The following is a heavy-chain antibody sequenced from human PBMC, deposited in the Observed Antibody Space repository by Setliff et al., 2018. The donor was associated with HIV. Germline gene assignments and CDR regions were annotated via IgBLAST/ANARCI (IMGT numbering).Heavy chain of an antibody. Sequence: SETLSLTCTVSGGSISSYYWSWIRQPPGKGLEWIGYIYYSGSTNYNPSLKSRVTISVDTSKNQLSLKLSSVTAADTAVYYCARTAEEWGLPWDGRYYYYYMDVWGKGTTVTVSS. CDR3: ARTAEEWGLPWDGRYYYYYMDV. CDR2: IYYSGST. J-gene: IGHJ6*03. CDR1: GGSISSYY. V-gene: IGHV4-59*01. D-gene: IGHD1-26*01.